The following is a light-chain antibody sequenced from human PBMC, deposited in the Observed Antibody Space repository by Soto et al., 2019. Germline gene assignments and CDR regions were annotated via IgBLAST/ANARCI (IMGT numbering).Light chain of an antibody. CDR3: QQYTNWPPMYT. CDR2: GAS. V-gene: IGKV3-15*01. J-gene: IGKJ2*01. Sequence: EIVMTQSPATLSVSPGERVTLSCRASQNVGSNLAWYQQKPAQAPRLLIYGASTRATGIPARFSGSGSVTEFTLTISSLQSEDFAVYYCQQYTNWPPMYTFGQGTKLEIK. CDR1: QNVGSN.